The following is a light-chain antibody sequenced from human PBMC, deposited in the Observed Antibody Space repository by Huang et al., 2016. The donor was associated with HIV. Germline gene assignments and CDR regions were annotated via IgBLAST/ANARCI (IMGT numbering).Light chain of an antibody. Sequence: EIVMTQSPVTLSVSPGERAALSCRASQSVSSNLAWYQQKPGQAPRLLIYGAFNRATGIPARFNGSWSGTDFTLTISSLQSEDFAVYYCQQYNNWPRNTFGQGTKLEIK. V-gene: IGKV3-15*01. CDR1: QSVSSN. CDR2: GAF. J-gene: IGKJ2*01. CDR3: QQYNNWPRNT.